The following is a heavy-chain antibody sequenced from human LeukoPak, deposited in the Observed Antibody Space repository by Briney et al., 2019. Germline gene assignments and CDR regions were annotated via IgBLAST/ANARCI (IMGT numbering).Heavy chain of an antibody. CDR3: ATADASVVRGVISGMEV. D-gene: IGHD3-10*01. V-gene: IGHV1-24*01. CDR2: FDPEDGAP. Sequence: ASVNVSCKVSGYTLTELSMHWVRQAPGKGLEWMGHFDPEDGAPLYAQQFQGRVTIPEDTSTDTAYMELSSLRSEDTAVYYCATADASVVRGVISGMEVGGKGPTVTVS. CDR1: GYTLTELS. J-gene: IGHJ6*04.